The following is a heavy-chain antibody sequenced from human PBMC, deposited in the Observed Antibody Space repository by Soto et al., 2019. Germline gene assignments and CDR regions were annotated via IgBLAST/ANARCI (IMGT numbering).Heavy chain of an antibody. Sequence: SETLSLTCAVYGGSFSGYYWSWIRQPPGKGLEWIGEINHSGSTNYNPSLKSRVTISVDTSKNQFSLKLSSVTAADTAVYYCARWAAGARTYVRYSSYYYGMDVWGQGTTVTVSS. V-gene: IGHV4-34*01. CDR1: GGSFSGYY. D-gene: IGHD6-13*01. CDR3: ARWAAGARTYVRYSSYYYGMDV. CDR2: INHSGST. J-gene: IGHJ6*02.